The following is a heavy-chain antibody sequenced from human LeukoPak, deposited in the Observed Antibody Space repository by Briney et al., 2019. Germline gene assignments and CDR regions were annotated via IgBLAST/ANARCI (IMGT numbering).Heavy chain of an antibody. CDR3: AREDSSGWSTRLDY. Sequence: ASVKVSCKASGYTFTSYGISWVRQAPGQGLEWMGWISAYNGNTNYAQKLQGRVTMTTDTSTGTAYMELRSLRSDDTAVYYCAREDSSGWSTRLDYWGQGTLVTVSS. CDR1: GYTFTSYG. D-gene: IGHD6-19*01. CDR2: ISAYNGNT. J-gene: IGHJ4*02. V-gene: IGHV1-18*01.